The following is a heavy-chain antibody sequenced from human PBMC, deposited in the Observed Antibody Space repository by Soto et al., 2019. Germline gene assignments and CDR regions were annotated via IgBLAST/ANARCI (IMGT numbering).Heavy chain of an antibody. D-gene: IGHD1-1*01. Sequence: PGGSLRLSCAASGFTFDNYAMSWVRQAPGKGLEWVSAISGSGDRTYYADSVKGRFTISRDNSKSTLYLQMNSLRADDTAVYYCANWVGDNLVYFAYRGQGPQV. CDR3: ANWVGDNLVYFAY. J-gene: IGHJ4*02. CDR1: GFTFDNYA. V-gene: IGHV3-23*01. CDR2: ISGSGDRT.